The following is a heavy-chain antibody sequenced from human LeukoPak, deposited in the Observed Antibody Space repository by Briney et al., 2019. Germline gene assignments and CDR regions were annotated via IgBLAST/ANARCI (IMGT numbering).Heavy chain of an antibody. Sequence: SETLSLTCTVSGGSISSYYWSWIRQPPGKGLEWIGYIYYSGSTNYNPSLKSRVTISVDTSKNQFSLKLSSVTAADTAVYYCARSGGWIDYWGQGTLVTVSS. CDR1: GGSISSYY. CDR3: ARSGGWIDY. CDR2: IYYSGST. V-gene: IGHV4-59*01. D-gene: IGHD6-19*01. J-gene: IGHJ4*02.